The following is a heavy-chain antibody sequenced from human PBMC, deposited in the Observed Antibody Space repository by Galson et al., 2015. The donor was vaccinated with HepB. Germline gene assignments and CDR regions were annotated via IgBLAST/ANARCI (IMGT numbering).Heavy chain of an antibody. CDR1: GGSFSGYY. CDR3: ARGISDFWSGWRATEYYFDY. V-gene: IGHV4-34*01. J-gene: IGHJ4*02. D-gene: IGHD3-3*01. CDR2: INHSGST. Sequence: ETLSLTCAVYGGSFSGYYWSWIRQPPGKGLEWIGEINHSGSTNYNPSLKSRVTISVDTSKNQFSLKLSSVTAADTAVYYCARGISDFWSGWRATEYYFDYWGQGTLVTVSS.